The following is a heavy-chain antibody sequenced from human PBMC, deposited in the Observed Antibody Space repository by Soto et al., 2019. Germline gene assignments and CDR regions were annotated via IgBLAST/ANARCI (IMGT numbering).Heavy chain of an antibody. V-gene: IGHV1-69*06. J-gene: IGHJ5*02. Sequence: SVKVSCKASGGTFGSDAIPWVRQAPGQGLEWVGRIIPIFGTTNYAQNLQGRVTISADKSTLTSYMELHSLTSDDTALYYCARDRTDSGYYTNWLDPWGQGTQVTVS. D-gene: IGHD3-22*01. CDR3: ARDRTDSGYYTNWLDP. CDR1: GGTFGSDA. CDR2: IIPIFGTT.